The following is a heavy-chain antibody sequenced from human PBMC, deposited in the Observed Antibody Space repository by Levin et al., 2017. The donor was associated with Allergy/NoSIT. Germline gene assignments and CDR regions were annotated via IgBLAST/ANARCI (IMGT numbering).Heavy chain of an antibody. D-gene: IGHD6-19*01. CDR1: GFTFSSYA. V-gene: IGHV3-23*01. Sequence: GGSLRLSCAASGFTFSSYAMSWVRQAPGKGLEWVSAISGSGGSTYYADSVKGRFTISRDNSKNTLYLQMNSLRAEDTAVYYCAKHVSSSGRGRVYFDYWGQGTLVTVSS. CDR2: ISGSGGST. J-gene: IGHJ4*02. CDR3: AKHVSSSGRGRVYFDY.